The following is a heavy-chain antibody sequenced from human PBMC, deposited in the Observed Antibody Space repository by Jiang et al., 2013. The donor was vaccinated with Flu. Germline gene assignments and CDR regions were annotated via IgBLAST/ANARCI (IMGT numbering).Heavy chain of an antibody. Sequence: LLKPSETLSLTCAVYGGSFSGYYWSWIRQPPGKGLEWIGEINHSGSTNYNPSLKSRVTISVDTSKNQFSLKLSSVTAADTAVYYCARGSRREGDQPSLGFDYWGQGTLVTVSS. V-gene: IGHV4-34*01. CDR1: GGSFSGYY. CDR3: ARGSRREGDQPSLGFDY. D-gene: IGHD2-21*02. CDR2: INHSGST. J-gene: IGHJ4*02.